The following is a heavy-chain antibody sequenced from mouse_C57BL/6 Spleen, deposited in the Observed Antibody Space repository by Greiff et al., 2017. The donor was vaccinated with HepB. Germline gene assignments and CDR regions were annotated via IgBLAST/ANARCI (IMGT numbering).Heavy chain of an antibody. CDR2: ISDGGSYT. Sequence: EVKLEESGGGLVKPGGSLKLSCAASGFTFSSYAMSWVRQTPEKRLEWVATISDGGSYTYYPDNVKGRFTISRDNAKNNLYLQMSHLKSEDTAMYYCARESTMVSYFDYWGQGTTLTVSS. V-gene: IGHV5-4*01. CDR3: ARESTMVSYFDY. D-gene: IGHD2-2*01. CDR1: GFTFSSYA. J-gene: IGHJ2*01.